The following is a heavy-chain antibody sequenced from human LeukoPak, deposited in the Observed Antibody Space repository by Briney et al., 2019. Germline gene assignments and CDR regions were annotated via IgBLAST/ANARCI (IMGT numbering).Heavy chain of an antibody. J-gene: IGHJ4*02. Sequence: GGSLRLSCAASGFTVSSNYMSWVRQAPGKGLEWVSVIYSGGSTYYADSVKGRFTISRDNSKNTLYLQMNSLRAEDTAVHYCASKDYYGSGSYLDYWGQGTLVTVSS. CDR1: GFTVSSNY. CDR2: IYSGGST. D-gene: IGHD3-10*01. CDR3: ASKDYYGSGSYLDY. V-gene: IGHV3-66*01.